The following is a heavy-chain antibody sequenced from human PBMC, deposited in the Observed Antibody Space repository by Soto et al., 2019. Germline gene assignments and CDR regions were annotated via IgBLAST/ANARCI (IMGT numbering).Heavy chain of an antibody. D-gene: IGHD1-1*01. CDR2: ISGSGEMT. CDR1: GFTIRGDA. CDR3: ARSEMTYNWND. Sequence: EVQLLESGGDLVQPGGSLRLACAASGFTIRGDAMSWVRQAPGKGLEWVSSISGSGEMTHYAESVKGRFTISRDNSKNTLYLQMESLRAEDTALYYCARSEMTYNWNDWGQGTLVTVSS. V-gene: IGHV3-23*01. J-gene: IGHJ4*02.